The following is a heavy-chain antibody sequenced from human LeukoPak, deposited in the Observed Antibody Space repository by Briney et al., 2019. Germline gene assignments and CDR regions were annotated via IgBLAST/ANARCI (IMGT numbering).Heavy chain of an antibody. Sequence: GGSLRLSCAASGFTFSSYAMSRVRQAPGKGLEWVSAISGSGGSTYYADSVKGRFTISRDNSKNTLYLQMNSLRAEDTAVYYCAKDRAELSSYFDYWGQGTLVTVSS. CDR3: AKDRAELSSYFDY. CDR1: GFTFSSYA. CDR2: ISGSGGST. V-gene: IGHV3-23*01. D-gene: IGHD3-16*02. J-gene: IGHJ4*02.